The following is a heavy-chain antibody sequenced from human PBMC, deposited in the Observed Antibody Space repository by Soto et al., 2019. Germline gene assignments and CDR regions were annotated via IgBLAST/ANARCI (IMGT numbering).Heavy chain of an antibody. V-gene: IGHV1-18*01. CDR1: GYTFTSYG. D-gene: IGHD3-16*02. CDR2: ISAYNGDT. J-gene: IGHJ4*02. Sequence: GASVKVSCKASGYTFTSYGITWVRQAPGQGLEWMGWISAYNGDTDYAQNLQGRVTMTTDTSTSTMELRSLISDDTAVYYCARARAWGGYRYTYYFDYWGQGTLVTVSS. CDR3: ARARAWGGYRYTYYFDY.